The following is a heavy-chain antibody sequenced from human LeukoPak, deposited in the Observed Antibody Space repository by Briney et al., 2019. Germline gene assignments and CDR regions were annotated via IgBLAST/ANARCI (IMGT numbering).Heavy chain of an antibody. CDR2: INHSGST. V-gene: IGHV4-34*01. D-gene: IGHD3-10*01. CDR1: GGSFSGYY. CDR3: ARGTGTLGSQLDY. Sequence: SEPLSLTCAVYGGSFSGYYWSWIRQPPGKGLEWIGEINHSGSTNYNPSLKSRVTISVDTSKTQFSLKLSSVTAADTAVYYCARGTGTLGSQLDYWGQGTLVTVSS. J-gene: IGHJ4*02.